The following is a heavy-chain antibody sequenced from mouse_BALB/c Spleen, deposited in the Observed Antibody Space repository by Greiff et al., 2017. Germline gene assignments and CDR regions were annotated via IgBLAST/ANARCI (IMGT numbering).Heavy chain of an antibody. CDR2: IYPGSGST. CDR1: GYTFTSYW. J-gene: IGHJ2*01. V-gene: IGHV1S22*01. Sequence: LQQPGSELVRPGASVKLSCKASGYTFTSYWMHWVKQRPGQGLEWIGNIYPGSGSTNYDEKFKSKATLTVDTSSSTAYMQLSSLTSEDSAVYYCRCYYGSSLYFDYWGEGTTLTVSS. D-gene: IGHD1-1*01. CDR3: RCYYGSSLYFDY.